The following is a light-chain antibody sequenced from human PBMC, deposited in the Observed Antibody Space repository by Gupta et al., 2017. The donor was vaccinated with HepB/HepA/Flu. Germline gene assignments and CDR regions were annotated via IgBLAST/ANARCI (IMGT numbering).Light chain of an antibody. CDR2: AAS. Sequence: DIQMTQSPSSLSASVGDRVTITCRASQSINTYLHWYQQKLGKAPKLLTYAASSLQSGVPSRFSGSGSGTDFTLTISSVQPEDFATYYCQQSYSDPRTFGQGTKVEIK. CDR3: QQSYSDPRT. V-gene: IGKV1-39*01. CDR1: QSINTY. J-gene: IGKJ1*01.